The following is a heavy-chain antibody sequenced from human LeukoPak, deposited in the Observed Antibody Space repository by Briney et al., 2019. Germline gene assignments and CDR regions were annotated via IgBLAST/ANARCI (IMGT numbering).Heavy chain of an antibody. V-gene: IGHV1-24*01. Sequence: ASVKVSCKASGYTFTSYGISWVRQAPGQGLEWMGGFDPEDGETIYAQKFQGRVTMTEDTSTDTAYMELSSLRSEDTAVYYCAAISHYLGFDYWGQGTLVTVSS. J-gene: IGHJ4*02. CDR3: AAISHYLGFDY. D-gene: IGHD3-9*01. CDR1: GYTFTSYG. CDR2: FDPEDGET.